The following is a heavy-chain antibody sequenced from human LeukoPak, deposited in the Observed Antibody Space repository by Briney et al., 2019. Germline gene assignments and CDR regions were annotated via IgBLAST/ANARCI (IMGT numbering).Heavy chain of an antibody. CDR3: ARKYCSSTSCYFGYYYYGMDV. CDR1: GGSVSSGTYY. Sequence: PSETLSLTCTVSGGSVSSGTYYWSWIRQPPGKGLEWIGYIYYSGSTNCNPSLKSRVTISVDTSKNQFSLKVSSVTAADTAVYYCARKYCSSTSCYFGYYYYGMDVWGKGTTVTVSS. CDR2: IYYSGST. V-gene: IGHV4-61*01. D-gene: IGHD2-2*01. J-gene: IGHJ6*04.